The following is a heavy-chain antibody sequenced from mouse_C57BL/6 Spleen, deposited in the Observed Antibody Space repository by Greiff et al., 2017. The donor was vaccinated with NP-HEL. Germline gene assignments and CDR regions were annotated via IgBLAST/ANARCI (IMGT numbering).Heavy chain of an antibody. CDR3: ERYTMVTTGFAY. Sequence: QVQLQQPGAELVKPGASVKMSCKASGYTFTSYWITWVKQRPGQGLEWIGDIYPGSGSTNYNEKFKSKATLTVDTSSSTAYMQLSSLTSEDSAVYYCERYTMVTTGFAYWGQGTLVTVSA. J-gene: IGHJ3*01. CDR1: GYTFTSYW. D-gene: IGHD2-2*01. V-gene: IGHV1-55*01. CDR2: IYPGSGST.